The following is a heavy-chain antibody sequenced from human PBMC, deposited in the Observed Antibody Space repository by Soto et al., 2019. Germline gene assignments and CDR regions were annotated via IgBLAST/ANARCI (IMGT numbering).Heavy chain of an antibody. CDR1: GGSISSSNW. CDR3: ARGLGTIFGVVRHHYGMDV. J-gene: IGHJ6*02. V-gene: IGHV4-4*02. D-gene: IGHD3-3*01. CDR2: IYHSGST. Sequence: PSETLSLTCAVSGGSISSSNWWSWVRHPPGKRLEWIGEIYHSGSTNYNPSLKSRVTISVHKSKNQFPLKLSSVTAADTAVYYCARGLGTIFGVVRHHYGMDVWGQGTTV.